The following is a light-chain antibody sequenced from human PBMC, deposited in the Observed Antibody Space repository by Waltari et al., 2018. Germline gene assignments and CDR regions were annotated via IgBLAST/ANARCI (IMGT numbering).Light chain of an antibody. Sequence: DIQMTQSPSSLSASVGDRVTITCRAGQKNNGYLNWYQHKPGKAPKLLIYGASNLQTGVPSRFSGSESGTDFTLTINSLQPEDFATYFCQQTYSTPGITFGQGTRLEI. CDR2: GAS. V-gene: IGKV1-39*01. CDR3: QQTYSTPGIT. CDR1: QKNNGY. J-gene: IGKJ5*01.